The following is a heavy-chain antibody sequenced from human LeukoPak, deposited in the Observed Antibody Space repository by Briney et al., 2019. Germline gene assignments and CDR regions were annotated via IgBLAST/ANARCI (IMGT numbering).Heavy chain of an antibody. D-gene: IGHD3-16*01. V-gene: IGHV3-23*01. CDR1: GFTFNNFA. J-gene: IGHJ4*02. CDR3: AKDRSRAVITIFDF. Sequence: GGSLRLSCAASGFTFNNFAMSWVRQAPGKGLEWVSGISGSGGFTSYADSVKGRFTLSRDNSKNTLSLQMSALKAEDTAVYFCAKDRSRAVITIFDFWGQGTLVSVSS. CDR2: ISGSGGFT.